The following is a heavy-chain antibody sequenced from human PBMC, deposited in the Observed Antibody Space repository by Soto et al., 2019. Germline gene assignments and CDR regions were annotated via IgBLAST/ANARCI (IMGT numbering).Heavy chain of an antibody. J-gene: IGHJ6*02. Sequence: PSETLSLTCAVYGGSFSGYYWSWIRQPPGKGLEWIGEINHSGSTNYNPSLKSRVTISVDTSKNQFSLKLSSVTAADTAVYYCARGVVVVPAAIFHYYGMDVWGQGTTVTVSS. V-gene: IGHV4-34*01. CDR3: ARGVVVVPAAIFHYYGMDV. CDR1: GGSFSGYY. D-gene: IGHD2-2*01. CDR2: INHSGST.